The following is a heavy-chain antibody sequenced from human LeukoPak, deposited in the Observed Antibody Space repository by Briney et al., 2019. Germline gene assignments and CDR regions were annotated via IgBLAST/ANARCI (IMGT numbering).Heavy chain of an antibody. V-gene: IGHV4-4*07. D-gene: IGHD2-8*02. Sequence: PSETLSLTCTVSGGSISSYYWSWIRQPAGKGLEWIGRIYTSGSTNYNPSLKSRVTMSVDTSKNQFSLKLSSVTAADTAVYYCARDMGVWGLFNGYAFDIWGQGTMVTVSS. CDR1: GGSISSYY. CDR2: IYTSGST. CDR3: ARDMGVWGLFNGYAFDI. J-gene: IGHJ3*02.